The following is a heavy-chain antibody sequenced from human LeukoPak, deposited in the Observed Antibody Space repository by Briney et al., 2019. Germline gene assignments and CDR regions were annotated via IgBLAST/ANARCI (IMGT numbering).Heavy chain of an antibody. CDR2: INHSGST. Sequence: SETLSLTCAVYGGSFSGYYWSWIRQPPGKGLEWIGEINHSGSTNYNPSLKSRVTISVDTSKNQFSLKLSSVTAADTAVYYCARSRITGTTGWFDPWGQGTLVTVSS. CDR3: ARSRITGTTGWFDP. J-gene: IGHJ5*02. CDR1: GGSFSGYY. V-gene: IGHV4-34*01. D-gene: IGHD1-14*01.